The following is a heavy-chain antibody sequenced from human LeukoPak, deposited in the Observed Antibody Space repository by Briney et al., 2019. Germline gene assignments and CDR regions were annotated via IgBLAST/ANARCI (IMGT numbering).Heavy chain of an antibody. J-gene: IGHJ4*02. CDR3: AKVLIIVVVPAATRAFDY. D-gene: IGHD2-2*01. V-gene: IGHV3-23*01. CDR1: GFTFSSYA. CDR2: ISGSGGST. Sequence: GGSLRLSCAASGFTFSSYAMSWVRQAPGKGLEWVSAISGSGGSTYYADSVKGRFTISRDNSKNTLYLQTNSLRAEDTAVYYCAKVLIIVVVPAATRAFDYWGQGTLVTVSS.